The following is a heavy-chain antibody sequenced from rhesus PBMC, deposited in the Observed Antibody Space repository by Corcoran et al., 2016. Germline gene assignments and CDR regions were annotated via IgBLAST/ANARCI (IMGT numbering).Heavy chain of an antibody. D-gene: IGHD6-43*01. CDR1: GGSFRGYY. V-gene: IGHV4-165*01. CDR3: ARIGIAAAFDY. Sequence: QVQLQESGPGLVKPSETLSLTCAVSGGSFRGYYWGWIRQHPGKGLEWIGYISGSSGSTDYNPSLKSRVTISTDTSKNQFSLKLSSVTAADTAVYYCARIGIAAAFDYWGQGVLVTVSS. J-gene: IGHJ4*01. CDR2: ISGSSGST.